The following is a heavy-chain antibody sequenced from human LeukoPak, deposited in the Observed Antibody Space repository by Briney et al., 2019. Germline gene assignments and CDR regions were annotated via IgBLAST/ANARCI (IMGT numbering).Heavy chain of an antibody. CDR1: GGSISSYY. CDR3: ARGGVVVPAAILGGVNWFDP. J-gene: IGHJ5*02. V-gene: IGHV4-59*12. CDR2: IYYSGST. Sequence: SETLSLTCTVSGGSISSYYWSWIRQPPGKGLEWIGYIYYSGSTNYNPSLKSRVTISVDTSKNQFSLKLSSVTAADTAVYYCARGGVVVPAAILGGVNWFDPWGQGTLVTVSS. D-gene: IGHD2-2*02.